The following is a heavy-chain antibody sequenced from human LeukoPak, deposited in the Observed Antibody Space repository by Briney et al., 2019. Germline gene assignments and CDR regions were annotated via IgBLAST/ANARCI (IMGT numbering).Heavy chain of an antibody. CDR3: ARQAVADLYYFDY. J-gene: IGHJ4*02. Sequence: PSETLSLTCTVSGGSISSYYWSWIRQPPGEGLEWIGYIYYSGSTNYNPSLKSRVTISVDTSKNQFSLKLSSVTAADTAVYYCARQAVADLYYFDYWGQGTLVTVSS. CDR1: GGSISSYY. CDR2: IYYSGST. V-gene: IGHV4-59*01. D-gene: IGHD6-19*01.